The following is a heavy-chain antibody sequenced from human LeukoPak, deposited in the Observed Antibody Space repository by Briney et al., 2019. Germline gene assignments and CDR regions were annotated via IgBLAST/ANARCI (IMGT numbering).Heavy chain of an antibody. J-gene: IGHJ6*02. CDR1: GGSFSGYY. D-gene: IGHD4-11*01. Sequence: SETLSLTCAVYGGSFSGYYWSWIRQPPGKGLEWIGEINHSGSTSYNPSLKSRVTISVDTSKNQFSLKLSSVTAADTAVYYCASYSNYGPHYYYYGMDVWGQGTTVTVSS. CDR3: ASYSNYGPHYYYYGMDV. CDR2: INHSGST. V-gene: IGHV4-34*01.